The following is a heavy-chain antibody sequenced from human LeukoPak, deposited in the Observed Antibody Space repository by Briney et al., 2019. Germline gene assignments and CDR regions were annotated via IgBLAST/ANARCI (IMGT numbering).Heavy chain of an antibody. J-gene: IGHJ6*02. CDR3: ARGDSGRGKEYYYGADV. V-gene: IGHV3-72*01. D-gene: IGHD2-15*01. CDR2: VRHKFRSYST. CDR1: GFSFSEFF. Sequence: PGGSLRLSCAASGFSFSEFFMDWVRQAPGKGLEWLGCVRHKFRSYSTEYAASVKGRFTISRDDSQNSVFLQMSSLRTEDTAVYYCARGDSGRGKEYYYGADVWGQGTTVTVSS.